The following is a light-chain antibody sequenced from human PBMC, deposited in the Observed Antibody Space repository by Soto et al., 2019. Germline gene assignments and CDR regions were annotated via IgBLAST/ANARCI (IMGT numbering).Light chain of an antibody. CDR3: GTWDSSLSVAL. J-gene: IGLJ2*01. CDR2: DNN. V-gene: IGLV1-51*01. CDR1: RSNVGSNY. Sequence: QSALTQPPSVSAAPGQKVTISCSGTRSNVGSNYVSWYQQLPGTVPKLLIYDNNKRLSGVPDRFSGSKSGTSATLGITGLQTGDEADYYCGTWDSSLSVALFGGGTKVTVL.